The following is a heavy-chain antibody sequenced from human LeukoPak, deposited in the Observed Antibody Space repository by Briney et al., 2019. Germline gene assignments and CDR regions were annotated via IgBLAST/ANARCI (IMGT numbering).Heavy chain of an antibody. CDR2: INHSDST. V-gene: IGHV4-34*01. CDR1: RGSFSDFS. D-gene: IGHD3-22*01. CDR3: TGGGYYFDY. J-gene: IGHJ4*02. Sequence: SETLSLTCAVYRGSFSDFSWSWIRQPPAKGLEWIGDINHSDSTNYNPSLKSRVTISVDTSKNQFSLTLNSVTAADTAVYYCTGGGYYFDYWGQGDLVTVSS.